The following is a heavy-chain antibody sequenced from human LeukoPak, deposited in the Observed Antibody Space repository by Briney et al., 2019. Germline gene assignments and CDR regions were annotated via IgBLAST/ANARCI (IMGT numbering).Heavy chain of an antibody. D-gene: IGHD5-18*01. V-gene: IGHV3-23*01. CDR2: ISGSGGST. Sequence: PGRSLRLSCTTSGFTFGDYAMTWVRQAPGKGLEWVSAISGSGGSTYYADSVKGRFTISRDNSKNTLYLQMNSLRAEDTAVYYCAKDPRYSYGSPLDYYMDVWGKGTTVTVSS. CDR3: AKDPRYSYGSPLDYYMDV. CDR1: GFTFGDYA. J-gene: IGHJ6*03.